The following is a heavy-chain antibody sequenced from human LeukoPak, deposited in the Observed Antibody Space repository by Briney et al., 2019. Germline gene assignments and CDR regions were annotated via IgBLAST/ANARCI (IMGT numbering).Heavy chain of an antibody. CDR2: IYAGGTT. D-gene: IGHD6-19*01. V-gene: IGHV3-53*04. J-gene: IGHJ4*02. CDR1: GFTVSNSF. CDR3: ARESSVSGWYIY. Sequence: GGSLRLSCAASGFTVSNSFMGWVRQAPGTGLEWVSGIYAGGTTYYADSVQGRFTISRHNSENTLYLQMNSLRPEDTAVYYCARESSVSGWYIYWGQGTLVTVSS.